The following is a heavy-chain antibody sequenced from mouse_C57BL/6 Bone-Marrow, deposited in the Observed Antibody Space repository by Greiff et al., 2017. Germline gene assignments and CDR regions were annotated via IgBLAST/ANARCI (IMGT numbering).Heavy chain of an antibody. CDR2: IDPSDSET. V-gene: IGHV1-52*01. CDR1: GYTFTSYW. Sequence: QVQLQQSGAELVRPGSSVKLSCKASGYTFTSYWMHWVKPRPIQGLEWIGNIDPSDSETHYNQKFKDKATLTVDKSSSTAYMQLSSLTSEDSAVYYCARDCYGSSSHWYFDVWGTGTTVTVSS. J-gene: IGHJ1*03. D-gene: IGHD1-1*01. CDR3: ARDCYGSSSHWYFDV.